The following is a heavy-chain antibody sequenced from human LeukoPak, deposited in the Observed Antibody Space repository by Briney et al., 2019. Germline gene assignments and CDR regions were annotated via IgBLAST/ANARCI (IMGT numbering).Heavy chain of an antibody. J-gene: IGHJ3*02. V-gene: IGHV3-30*01. Sequence: GGSLRLSCAASGFTFTSFAIHWVRQSPGKGLEWVAVVSYDGTSKYYAESVKGRFTISKDKSKNTVLLQMNSLRPEDTAVYYCAGEGSAGETFDIWGQGTMVTVSP. CDR1: GFTFTSFA. CDR2: VSYDGTSK. D-gene: IGHD3-10*01. CDR3: AGEGSAGETFDI.